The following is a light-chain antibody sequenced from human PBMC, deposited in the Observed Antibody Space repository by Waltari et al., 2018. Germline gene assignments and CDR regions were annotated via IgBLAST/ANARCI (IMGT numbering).Light chain of an antibody. CDR1: SSDVGDY. V-gene: IGLV2-8*01. CDR3: SSYAGSNNLV. Sequence: QSALTQPPSASGSPGQSVTISCTGTSSDVGDYVSWYQQHPGKAPKLMISEVTKRPSGVPDRFSGSKSGNTASLTVSGLQAEYEADYYCSSYAGSNNLVFGGGTKLTVL. CDR2: EVT. J-gene: IGLJ2*01.